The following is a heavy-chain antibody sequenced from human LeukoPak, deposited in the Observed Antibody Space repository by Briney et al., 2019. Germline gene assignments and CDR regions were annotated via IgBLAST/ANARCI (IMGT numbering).Heavy chain of an antibody. CDR2: IYYSGST. V-gene: IGHV4-39*01. J-gene: IGHJ3*02. CDR1: GGSISSSSYY. D-gene: IGHD6-19*01. CDR3: ARGIAVAGTSAFDI. Sequence: SETLSLTCTVSGGSISSSSYYWGWIRQPPGKGLEWIGSIYYSGSTYYNPSLKSQVTISVDTSKNQFSLKLSSVTAADTAVYYCARGIAVAGTSAFDIWGQGTMVTVSS.